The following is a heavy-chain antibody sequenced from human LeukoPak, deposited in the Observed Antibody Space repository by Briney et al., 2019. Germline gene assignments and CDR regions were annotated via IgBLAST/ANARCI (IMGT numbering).Heavy chain of an antibody. CDR1: GFTFSSYW. CDR2: INSDGSST. V-gene: IGHV3-74*01. J-gene: IGHJ4*02. Sequence: PWGSLRLSCAASGFTFSSYWMHWVRQGPGKGLVWVSRINSDGSSTRYADSVKGRFTISRDNAKNTLYLQMNSLRAEDTAVYYCARAYGYYFDYWGQGTLVTVSS. D-gene: IGHD4-17*01. CDR3: ARAYGYYFDY.